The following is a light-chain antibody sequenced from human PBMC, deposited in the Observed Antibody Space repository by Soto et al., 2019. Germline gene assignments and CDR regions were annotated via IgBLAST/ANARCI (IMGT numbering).Light chain of an antibody. CDR3: QQYRSYSLT. Sequence: DIPMTQSPSTLSASVGDRVTITCRASQNIDSWLAWYQQKPGMAPKLLIYDVSNLESGVPSRFSGSASGTEFTLTISGLQPDDFATYYCQQYRSYSLTFGGGTKVEIK. V-gene: IGKV1-5*01. CDR2: DVS. J-gene: IGKJ4*01. CDR1: QNIDSW.